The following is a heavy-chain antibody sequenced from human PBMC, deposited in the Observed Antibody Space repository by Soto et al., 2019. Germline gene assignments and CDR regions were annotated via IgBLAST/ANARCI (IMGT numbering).Heavy chain of an antibody. D-gene: IGHD2-2*01. CDR2: ISYSGSS. CDR1: GGSNIRDGYY. CDR3: ARATPAGSADF. Sequence: QVQLQESGPGLVKPSQTLSLTCTVSGGSNIRDGYYWSWIRQHPGKGLEWIAYISYSGSSYSNPSLKSLVNISADTSKNQFSLRLTSVTAADTAVYFCARATPAGSADFWGQGTLVTVSS. V-gene: IGHV4-31*01. J-gene: IGHJ4*02.